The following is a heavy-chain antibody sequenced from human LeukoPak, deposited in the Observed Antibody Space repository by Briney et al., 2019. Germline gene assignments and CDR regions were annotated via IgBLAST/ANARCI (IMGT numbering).Heavy chain of an antibody. V-gene: IGHV3-73*01. D-gene: IGHD6-13*01. CDR1: GFTFSDSA. CDR3: TRHLRGAAAGDCDY. Sequence: PGGSLRLSCAASGFTFSDSAFHWVRQASGKGLEWVGRIRTKANSYATAYAASVNGRFTISRDDSKDTAYLQMNSLKTEDTAVYYCTRHLRGAAAGDCDYWGQGTLVTVSS. CDR2: IRTKANSYAT. J-gene: IGHJ4*02.